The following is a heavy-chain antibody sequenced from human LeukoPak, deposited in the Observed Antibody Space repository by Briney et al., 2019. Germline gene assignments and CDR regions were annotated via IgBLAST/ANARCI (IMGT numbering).Heavy chain of an antibody. CDR3: ARAAHSGSLAPFDY. Sequence: PSETLSLTCIVSGGSISNYYWSWIRQPPGKGLEWIERIYSSGSTNYNPPLKSRVTMSLDTSKHQFSLKLSSVTAADTGVYYCARAAHSGSLAPFDYWGQGTLVTVSS. D-gene: IGHD1-26*01. J-gene: IGHJ4*02. CDR1: GGSISNYY. CDR2: IYSSGST. V-gene: IGHV4-4*07.